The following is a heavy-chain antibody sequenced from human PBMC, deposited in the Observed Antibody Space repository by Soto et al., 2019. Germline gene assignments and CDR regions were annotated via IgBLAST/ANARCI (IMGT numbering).Heavy chain of an antibody. D-gene: IGHD5-12*01. V-gene: IGHV1-3*01. Sequence: ASVKVSCKASGYTLTAYPIHWVRQAPGQRLEWMGWINVANGDTGYSQKFQGRVTVTRDTSASTVYMELSSLRSEDTAVYYCAREMGIVARNGMDVWGQGTTVTVSS. J-gene: IGHJ6*02. CDR1: GYTLTAYP. CDR2: INVANGDT. CDR3: AREMGIVARNGMDV.